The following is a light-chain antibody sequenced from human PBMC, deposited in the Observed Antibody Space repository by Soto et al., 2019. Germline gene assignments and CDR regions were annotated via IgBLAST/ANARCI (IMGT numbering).Light chain of an antibody. CDR1: RDISNY. Sequence: DIQMTQSPSSLSASVGDRVTITCQASRDISNYLNWYQYKPGKVPKLLIHDASKLETGVPSRFGGSGYGKDFTFTISSLQPEDVATYYCQQNDNLPPLTFGGGTKVEIK. CDR2: DAS. J-gene: IGKJ4*01. V-gene: IGKV1-33*01. CDR3: QQNDNLPPLT.